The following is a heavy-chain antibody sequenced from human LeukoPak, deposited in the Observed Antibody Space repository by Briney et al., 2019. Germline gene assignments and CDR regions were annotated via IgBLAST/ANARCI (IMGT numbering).Heavy chain of an antibody. D-gene: IGHD3-16*01. V-gene: IGHV4-4*02. CDR3: AREGFDYEGGSFPFDY. CDR2: IHHSGST. CDR1: GGSIVSSNW. J-gene: IGHJ4*02. Sequence: PSETLSLTCAVSGGSIVSSNWWSWVRQPPGKGLEWIGEIHHSGSTNYNPSLMSRVTILVDKSKNQFSLRLTSVTAADTAVYYCAREGFDYEGGSFPFDYWGQGTLVTASS.